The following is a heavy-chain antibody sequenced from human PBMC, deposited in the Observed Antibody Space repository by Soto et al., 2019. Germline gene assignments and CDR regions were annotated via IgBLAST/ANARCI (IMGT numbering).Heavy chain of an antibody. J-gene: IGHJ1*01. Sequence: EVQLLESGGGLVQPGGSLRLSCAASGFTFRSYAMSWVRQAPGKGLEWVSAISGSGGSTYYADAVKGRFTISRDNSKNTLYLQMNSLRAEDTAVYYCAKSHLGGSHDVEYFQHWGQGTLVTVSS. CDR3: AKSHLGGSHDVEYFQH. V-gene: IGHV3-23*01. CDR1: GFTFRSYA. D-gene: IGHD1-26*01. CDR2: ISGSGGST.